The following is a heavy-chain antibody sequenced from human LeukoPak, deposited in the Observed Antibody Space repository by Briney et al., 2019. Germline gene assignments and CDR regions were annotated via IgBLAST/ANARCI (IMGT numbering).Heavy chain of an antibody. CDR3: ARDKALEGSSSPFDY. CDR1: GFTFSSYA. D-gene: IGHD6-6*01. CDR2: ISGSGGST. V-gene: IGHV3-23*01. Sequence: GGSLRLSCAASGFTFSSYAMSWVRQAPGKGLEWVSAISGSGGSTYYADSVKGRFTISRDNSKNTLYLQMNSLRAEDTAVYYCARDKALEGSSSPFDYWGQGTLVTVSS. J-gene: IGHJ4*02.